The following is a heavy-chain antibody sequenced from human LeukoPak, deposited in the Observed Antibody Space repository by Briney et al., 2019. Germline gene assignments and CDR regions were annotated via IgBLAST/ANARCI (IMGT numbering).Heavy chain of an antibody. CDR2: IYDSAST. CDR3: AREAHPEAVQLWYYMDV. Sequence: SQTQSLTCTVSGGSISSGDYYWSWIRQPPGKGLEWIGYIYDSASTYYNPSLKSRVTISVDTSKHQFSLKLSSVTAADTAVYYCAREAHPEAVQLWYYMDVWGKGTTVTVSS. V-gene: IGHV4-30-4*08. CDR1: GGSISSGDYY. D-gene: IGHD5-18*01. J-gene: IGHJ6*03.